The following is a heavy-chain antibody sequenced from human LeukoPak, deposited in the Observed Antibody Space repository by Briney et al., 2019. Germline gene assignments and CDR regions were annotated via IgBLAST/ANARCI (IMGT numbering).Heavy chain of an antibody. D-gene: IGHD1-26*01. CDR3: ARGESGGATRFDC. CDR2: IYASGTT. J-gene: IGHJ4*02. V-gene: IGHV4-4*07. Sequence: PSETLSLPCTISGGSFGSYHWNWIRQPAGKGLEWIGRIYASGTTLYDPSLSSRVTMSVDTSNNQFSLKLTSVTAADTAVYYCARGESGGATRFDCGGQGTLVTVSS. CDR1: GGSFGSYH.